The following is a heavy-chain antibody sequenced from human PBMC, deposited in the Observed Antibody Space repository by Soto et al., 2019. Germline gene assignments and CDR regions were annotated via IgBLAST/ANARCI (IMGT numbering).Heavy chain of an antibody. D-gene: IGHD1-26*01. CDR3: AAPSPAMGGTGAIDY. Sequence: QLQLQESGPGLVKPSETLSLTCTVSGGSISNGDFYWGWIRQPPGKGPEWLGSIYYSGTTYYNPSLKGRVTISVDTSKNQFFLRLDSVTAADAAVYYCAAPSPAMGGTGAIDYWGQGTLVTVSS. J-gene: IGHJ4*02. V-gene: IGHV4-39*01. CDR2: IYYSGTT. CDR1: GGSISNGDFY.